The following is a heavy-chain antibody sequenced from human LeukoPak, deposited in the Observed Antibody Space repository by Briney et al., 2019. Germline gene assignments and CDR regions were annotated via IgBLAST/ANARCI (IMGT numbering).Heavy chain of an antibody. Sequence: PGGSLRLSCAASGFTFSSYAMSWVRQAPGKGLEWVSAISGSGGSTYYADSVKGRFTIPRDNSKNTLYLQMNSLRAEDTAVYYCAKDGSRGYSYGSLEYYFDYWGQGTLVTVSS. J-gene: IGHJ4*02. CDR2: ISGSGGST. CDR3: AKDGSRGYSYGSLEYYFDY. V-gene: IGHV3-23*01. CDR1: GFTFSSYA. D-gene: IGHD5-18*01.